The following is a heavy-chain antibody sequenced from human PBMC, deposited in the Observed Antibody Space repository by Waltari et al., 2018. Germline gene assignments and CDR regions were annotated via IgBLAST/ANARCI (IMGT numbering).Heavy chain of an antibody. D-gene: IGHD3-10*01. CDR1: GGSISSYY. J-gene: IGHJ6*03. V-gene: IGHV4-59*01. CDR3: ARSPLWFGEDYYYYMDV. CDR2: IYYSGST. Sequence: QVQLQESGPGLVKPSETLSLTCTVSGGSISSYYWSWIRPPPGKGLEWIGYIYYSGSTNYNPSLKSRVTISVDTSKNQFSLKLSSVTAADTAVYYCARSPLWFGEDYYYYMDVWGKGTTVTVSS.